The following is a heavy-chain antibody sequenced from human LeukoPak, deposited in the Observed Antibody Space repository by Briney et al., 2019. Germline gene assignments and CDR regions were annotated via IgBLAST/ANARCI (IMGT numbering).Heavy chain of an antibody. Sequence: SETLSLTCAVYGGSFSSYYWGWIRQPPGKGLEWIGSIYYSGSTYYNPSLKSRVTISVDTSKNQFSLKLSSVTAADTAVYYCARVELSYFDYWGQGTLVTVSS. V-gene: IGHV4-39*07. CDR1: GGSFSSYY. D-gene: IGHD1-26*01. CDR2: IYYSGST. J-gene: IGHJ4*02. CDR3: ARVELSYFDY.